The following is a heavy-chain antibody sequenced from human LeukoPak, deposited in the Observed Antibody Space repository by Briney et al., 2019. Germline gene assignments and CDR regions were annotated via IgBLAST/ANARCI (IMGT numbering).Heavy chain of an antibody. D-gene: IGHD3-3*01. CDR3: AKPSGRHPNYYFDS. CDR1: GFTFRTYA. CDR2: ISDSGGRK. Sequence: PGGPLRLSCATSGFTFRTYAMSWVRQAPGKGLEWVAAISDSGGRKFHADSVTGRFTISRDNSENTLSLQMHSLRAEDTALYYCAKPSGRHPNYYFDSWGQGTPVTVSA. J-gene: IGHJ4*02. V-gene: IGHV3-23*01.